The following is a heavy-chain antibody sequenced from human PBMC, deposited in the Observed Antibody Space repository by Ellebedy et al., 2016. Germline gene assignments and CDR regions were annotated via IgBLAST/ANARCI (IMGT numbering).Heavy chain of an antibody. Sequence: GESLKISXAASGFAFSSYAMSWVRQAPGKGLEWVSAISDSGGNTYSADSVKGRFTISRDNSKNTLYLQMNSLRAEDTAVYYCPLVIRKREKVDYWGQGTLVTVSS. CDR3: PLVIRKREKVDY. V-gene: IGHV3-23*01. D-gene: IGHD3-22*01. CDR1: GFAFSSYA. J-gene: IGHJ4*02. CDR2: ISDSGGNT.